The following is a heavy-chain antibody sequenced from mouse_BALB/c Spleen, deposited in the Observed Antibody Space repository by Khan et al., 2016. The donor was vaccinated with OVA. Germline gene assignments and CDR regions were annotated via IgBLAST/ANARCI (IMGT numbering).Heavy chain of an antibody. V-gene: IGHV2-9*02. J-gene: IGHJ2*01. CDR1: GFSLNSYG. CDR2: IWAGGST. D-gene: IGHD1-3*01. CDR3: ARLEDI. Sequence: QVQLKESGPGLVAPSQSLSITCTVSGFSLNSYGVHWVRQPPGKGLEWLGVIWAGGSTNYNSAIMSRLSISKDNSKSQVFLQMNSLQTDDTAMYYCARLEDIWGQGTTLTVSS.